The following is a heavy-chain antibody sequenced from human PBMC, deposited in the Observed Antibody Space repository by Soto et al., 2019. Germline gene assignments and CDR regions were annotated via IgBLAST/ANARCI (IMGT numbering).Heavy chain of an antibody. CDR3: ARDRETGATVTTYYDS. CDR1: GFTFSPYS. V-gene: IGHV3-21*06. J-gene: IGHJ4*02. D-gene: IGHD3-10*01. Sequence: NPGGSLRLSCAASGFTFSPYSMNWVRQAPGKGPEWLSSISSSSSYIFYADSVKGRFTISRDNAKNSLFLQMSSLRADDTAIYYCARDRETGATVTTYYDSWGQGALVTVSS. CDR2: ISSSSSYI.